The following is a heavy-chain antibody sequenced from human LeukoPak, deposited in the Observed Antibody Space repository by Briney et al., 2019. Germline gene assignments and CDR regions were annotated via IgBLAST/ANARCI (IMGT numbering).Heavy chain of an antibody. J-gene: IGHJ5*02. CDR3: ARVHCSGSRCYLTWFDP. D-gene: IGHD2-15*01. CDR2: IYYSGST. Sequence: SETLSLTCNVSGDSISGGNYYWSWVRQGPGKGLEWVGYIYYSGSTYYNPALKSRVTISVDTSKNQFYPKLNSVTAADTAVYYCARVHCSGSRCYLTWFDPWGRGTLVTVSS. CDR1: GDSISGGNYY. V-gene: IGHV4-31*03.